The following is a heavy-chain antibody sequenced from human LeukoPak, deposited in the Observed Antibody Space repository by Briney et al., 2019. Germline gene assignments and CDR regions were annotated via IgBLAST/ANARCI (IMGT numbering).Heavy chain of an antibody. V-gene: IGHV3-7*01. CDR1: GFTFSTYW. CDR2: INQDASEI. CDR3: ATDRDNSDWQKRFDS. D-gene: IGHD2-21*02. J-gene: IGHJ4*02. Sequence: GGSLRLSCAASGFTFSTYWMNWYRQAPGKGLEWVGNINQDASEINYVASVRGRFTISRDNAKNSLHLQMNSLRAEDTAVYYCATDRDNSDWQKRFDSWGQGTLVTVSS.